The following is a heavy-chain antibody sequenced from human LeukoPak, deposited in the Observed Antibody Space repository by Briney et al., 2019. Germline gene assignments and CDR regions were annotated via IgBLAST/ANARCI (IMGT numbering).Heavy chain of an antibody. Sequence: SQTLSLTCTVSGGSISSGDYYWSWIRQPPGKGLEWIGYIYYSGSTYYNPSLKSRVTISVDTSKNQFSLKLSSVTAADTAVYYCAREPRYGSGSHYNYMDVWGKGTTVTVSS. CDR1: GGSISSGDYY. CDR3: AREPRYGSGSHYNYMDV. V-gene: IGHV4-30-4*08. J-gene: IGHJ6*03. CDR2: IYYSGST. D-gene: IGHD3-10*01.